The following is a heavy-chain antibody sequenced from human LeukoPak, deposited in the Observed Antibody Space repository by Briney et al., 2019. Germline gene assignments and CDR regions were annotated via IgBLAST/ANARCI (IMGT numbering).Heavy chain of an antibody. CDR3: AKGYDILTGYHPNWFDP. J-gene: IGHJ5*02. CDR2: ISGSGGST. D-gene: IGHD3-9*01. V-gene: IGHV3-23*01. Sequence: PGGSLRLSCAASGFTFSSYGMHWVRQAPGKGLEWVSAISGSGGSTYYADSVKGRFTISRDNSKNTLYLQMNSLRAEDTAVYYCAKGYDILTGYHPNWFDPWGQGTLVTVSS. CDR1: GFTFSSYG.